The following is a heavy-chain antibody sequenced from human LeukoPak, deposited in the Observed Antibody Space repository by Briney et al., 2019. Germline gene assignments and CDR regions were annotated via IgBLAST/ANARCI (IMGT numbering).Heavy chain of an antibody. CDR1: GFIFSRYA. J-gene: IGHJ4*02. V-gene: IGHV3-30*04. CDR3: ARSFSGSYPNFDY. D-gene: IGHD1-26*01. CDR2: ISYDGSDQ. Sequence: GRSLRLSCAASGFIFSRYAMHWVRQAPGKGLEWVALISYDGSDQYYADSVKGRFTISRDNSKNTLYLQMNSLRAEDTAVYYCARSFSGSYPNFDYWGQGALVTVSS.